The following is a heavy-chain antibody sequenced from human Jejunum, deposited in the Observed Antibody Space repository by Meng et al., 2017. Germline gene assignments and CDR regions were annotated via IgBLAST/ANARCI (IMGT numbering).Heavy chain of an antibody. CDR3: ARDMSGDELAYFDF. V-gene: IGHV1-2*02. D-gene: IGHD1-1*01. J-gene: IGHJ4*02. Sequence: QEQLVESGAEVERPGASVKVPCKPSEYGFGYYHIDWVRQAPGQGLEWMGWISPASGDTKFAQKFQGRIAVTTDTSISTAYLDLTSLTSDDTAVYYCARDMSGDELAYFDFWGQGTLVTVSS. CDR1: EYGFGYYH. CDR2: ISPASGDT.